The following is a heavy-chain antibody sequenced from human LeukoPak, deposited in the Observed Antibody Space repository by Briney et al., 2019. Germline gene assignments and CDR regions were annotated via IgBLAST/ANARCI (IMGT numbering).Heavy chain of an antibody. J-gene: IGHJ4*02. D-gene: IGHD4-17*01. CDR3: ARVLWNGDYPRFDY. Sequence: GGTLRLSCAASGFTFSSYAMSWVGQAPGKGLEGGSVIYSGGTTYYADSVKGRFTVSRDNSKNTLHLQMNSLRAEDTAVYYCARVLWNGDYPRFDYWGQGTLVTVSS. V-gene: IGHV3-53*01. CDR2: IYSGGTT. CDR1: GFTFSSYA.